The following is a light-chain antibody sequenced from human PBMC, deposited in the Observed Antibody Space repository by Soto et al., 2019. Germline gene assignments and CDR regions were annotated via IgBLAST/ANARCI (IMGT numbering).Light chain of an antibody. J-gene: IGLJ2*01. CDR1: SRDIGGYKY. Sequence: QSALTQPASVSVSPGQSITISCTGTSRDIGGYKYVSWYQQHPGKAPKLMIFEVSNRPSGVSNRFSGSKSGNTASLTISGLQADDEADYYCSSYTSSGTLVVFGGGTKLTVL. CDR2: EVS. V-gene: IGLV2-14*01. CDR3: SSYTSSGTLVV.